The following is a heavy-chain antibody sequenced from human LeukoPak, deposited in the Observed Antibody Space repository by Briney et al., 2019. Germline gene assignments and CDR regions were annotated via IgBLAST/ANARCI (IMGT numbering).Heavy chain of an antibody. CDR2: ISTSSIYI. V-gene: IGHV3-21*01. CDR1: GFSFSRHG. D-gene: IGHD3-10*01. J-gene: IGHJ4*02. Sequence: GGSLRLSCAASGFSFSRHGMNWVRQAPGKGLEWVSSISTSSIYIYYADSLKGRFTISRDNAKNSLYLQMSSLRAEDTAMYYCARSLWFGDSNLDYWGQGTLVTVSS. CDR3: ARSLWFGDSNLDY.